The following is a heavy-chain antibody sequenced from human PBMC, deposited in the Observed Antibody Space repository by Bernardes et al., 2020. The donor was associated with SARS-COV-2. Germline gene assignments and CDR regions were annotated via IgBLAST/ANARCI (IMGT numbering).Heavy chain of an antibody. V-gene: IGHV3-73*01. CDR1: GFNFSGSA. CDR3: TGDYLY. D-gene: IGHD4-17*01. CDR2: ISSKPKGYAT. J-gene: IGHJ4*02. Sequence: GGSLRLSCAASGFNFSGSAIQWVRQPSGKGLEWIGRISSKPKGYATTYAASLKGRFVISRDDSRNTAYLQIHSLKIEDTAVYYCTGDYLYWDQGTLVSVYS.